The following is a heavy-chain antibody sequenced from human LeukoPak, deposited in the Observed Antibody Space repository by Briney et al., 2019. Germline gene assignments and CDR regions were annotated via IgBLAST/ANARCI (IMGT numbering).Heavy chain of an antibody. V-gene: IGHV4-34*01. CDR2: INHSGST. D-gene: IGHD6-6*01. J-gene: IGHJ5*02. CDR3: ARGSSSSLYYH. Sequence: SETLSLTCAVYGGSFSGYYWSWIRQPPGKGLEWIGEINHSGSTNYNPSLKSRVTISVDTSKNQFSLKLSSVTAADTAVYYCARGSSSSLYYHWGQGTLVTVSS. CDR1: GGSFSGYY.